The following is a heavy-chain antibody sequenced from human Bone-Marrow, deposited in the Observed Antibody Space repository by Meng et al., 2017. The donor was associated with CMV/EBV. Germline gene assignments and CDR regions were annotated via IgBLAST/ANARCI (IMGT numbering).Heavy chain of an antibody. D-gene: IGHD2-21*01. CDR2: IRYDGSNK. J-gene: IGHJ4*02. V-gene: IGHV3-30*02. Sequence: LSLTCAASGFTFGSYGMHWVRQAPGKGLEWVAFIRYDGSNKYYADSVKGRFTISRDNSKNTLYLQMNSLRAEDTAVYYCAKSGVAILNYWGQGTLVTVSS. CDR3: AKSGVAILNY. CDR1: GFTFGSYG.